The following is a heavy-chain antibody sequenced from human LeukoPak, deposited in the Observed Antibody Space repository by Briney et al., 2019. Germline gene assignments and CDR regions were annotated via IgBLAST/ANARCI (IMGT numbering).Heavy chain of an antibody. V-gene: IGHV4-39*01. CDR2: IYYSGST. CDR1: GGSISSSSYY. CDR3: ARLPTVTFFDY. J-gene: IGHJ4*02. D-gene: IGHD4-17*01. Sequence: SETLSLTCTVSGGSISSSSYYWGWIRQPPGKGLEWIGSIYYSGSTYHNPSLKSRVTISVDTSENQFSLRLSSVTAADTAVYYCARLPTVTFFDYWGQGTLVTVSS.